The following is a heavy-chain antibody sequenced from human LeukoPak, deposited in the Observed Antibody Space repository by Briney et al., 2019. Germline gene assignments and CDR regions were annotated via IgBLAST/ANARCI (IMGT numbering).Heavy chain of an antibody. V-gene: IGHV1-2*02. CDR1: RYTLTGYY. J-gene: IGHJ4*02. Sequence: SVNVSCKASRYTLTGYYMHWVRQAPGHGREGMGWINPNSSGTNYTQKFQGRVTMTRDTSISTAYMELSRLRPDDTAVYYCARVIRPRITMIAEGNRGSNFDYWGQGTLVTVSS. CDR3: ARVIRPRITMIAEGNRGSNFDY. CDR2: INPNSSGT. D-gene: IGHD3-22*01.